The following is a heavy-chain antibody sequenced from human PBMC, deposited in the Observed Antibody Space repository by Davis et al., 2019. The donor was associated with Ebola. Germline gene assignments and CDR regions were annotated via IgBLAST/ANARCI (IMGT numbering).Heavy chain of an antibody. CDR3: AKGLSSSPNWFDP. D-gene: IGHD6-13*01. CDR1: RFIFSSYG. J-gene: IGHJ5*02. CDR2: IPYDGSNE. V-gene: IGHV3-30*18. Sequence: GGSLRLSCAASRFIFSSYGMHWVRQAPGKGLEWVASIPYDGSNEYYADSVKGRFSISRDNSKSTRYLQMNSLRVDDTAMYYCAKGLSSSPNWFDPWGQGTLVTVSS.